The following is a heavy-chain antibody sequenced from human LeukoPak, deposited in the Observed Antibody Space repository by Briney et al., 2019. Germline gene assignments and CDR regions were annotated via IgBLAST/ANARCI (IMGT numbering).Heavy chain of an antibody. J-gene: IGHJ6*02. CDR3: ARASIAAAGMDV. V-gene: IGHV3-21*01. D-gene: IGHD6-13*01. Sequence: GGSLRLSCGASGFTFSSYTMHWVRQAPGKGLEWVSSISGTSSYIYFSDSVKGRFTISRENAKNSLYLQMNSLRAGDTAVYYCARASIAAAGMDVWGQGTTVTVSS. CDR1: GFTFSSYT. CDR2: ISGTSSYI.